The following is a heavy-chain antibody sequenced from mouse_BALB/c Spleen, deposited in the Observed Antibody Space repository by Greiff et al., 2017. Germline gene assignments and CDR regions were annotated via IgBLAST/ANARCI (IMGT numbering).Heavy chain of an antibody. CDR2: IYPGSGGT. D-gene: IGHD1-1*01. J-gene: IGHJ3*01. Sequence: VQLQQSGAELVRPGTSVKVSCKASGYAFTNYLIEWVKQRPGQGLEWIGVIYPGSGGTNYNEKFKGKATLTADKSSSTAYMQLSSLTSDDSAVYFCAGYNYGSSYGFAYWGQGTLVTVSA. CDR1: GYAFTNYL. CDR3: AGYNYGSSYGFAY. V-gene: IGHV1-54*01.